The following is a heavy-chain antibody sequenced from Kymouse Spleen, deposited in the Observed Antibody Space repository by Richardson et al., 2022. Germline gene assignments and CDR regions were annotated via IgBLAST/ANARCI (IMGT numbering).Heavy chain of an antibody. CDR2: ISYDGSNK. D-gene: IGHD1-26*01. Sequence: QVQLVESGGGVVQPGRSLRLSCAASGFTFSSYGMHWVRQAPGKGLEWVAVISYDGSNKYYADSVKGRFTISRDNSKNTLYLQMNSLRAEDTAVYYCAKDQRVGATNYYYGMDVWGQGTTVTVSS. J-gene: IGHJ6*02. CDR3: AKDQRVGATNYYYGMDV. CDR1: GFTFSSYG. V-gene: IGHV3-30*18.